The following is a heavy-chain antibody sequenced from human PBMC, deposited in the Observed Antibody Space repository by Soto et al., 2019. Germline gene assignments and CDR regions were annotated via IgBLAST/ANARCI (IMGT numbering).Heavy chain of an antibody. V-gene: IGHV1-18*04. CDR3: ATHIFAVIIMRDY. Sequence: ASVKVSCKASGYTLTSYGISWVRQAPGQGLEWMGWISTYSGNTDYAQKFQGRITMTTDTSTDTVYMELRSLRSDDTAVYFCATHIFAVIIMRDYWGQGTLVTVSS. D-gene: IGHD3-3*02. J-gene: IGHJ4*02. CDR2: ISTYSGNT. CDR1: GYTLTSYG.